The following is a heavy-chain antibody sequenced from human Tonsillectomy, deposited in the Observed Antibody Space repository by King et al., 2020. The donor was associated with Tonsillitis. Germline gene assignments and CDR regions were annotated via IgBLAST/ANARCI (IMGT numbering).Heavy chain of an antibody. V-gene: IGHV1-2*02. CDR3: AREVGVAGAYCFDY. CDR1: GYSFTVYY. D-gene: IGHD6-19*01. Sequence: QLVQSGAEVKRPGASVRVSCKAFGYSFTVYYIHWVRQAPGQGPEWMGWINPNSGGTNYAQNFQGRVTMTRDTSITTAYMELSRRTSDDTAVYYCAREVGVAGAYCFDYWGQGSLVTVPS. J-gene: IGHJ4*02. CDR2: INPNSGGT.